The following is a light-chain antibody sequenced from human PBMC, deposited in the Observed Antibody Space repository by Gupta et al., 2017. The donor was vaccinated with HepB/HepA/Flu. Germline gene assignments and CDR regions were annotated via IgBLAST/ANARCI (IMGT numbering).Light chain of an antibody. CDR3: QQTHSFPWT. V-gene: IGKV1D-12*01. CDR1: QGISSW. CDR2: GVS. J-gene: IGKJ1*01. Sequence: DIQMTQSPSSVSASLGDTVTITCRASQGISSWLAWYQQKPGTAPNVLIYGVSSLQSGAPSRFSGSGSGTEFTLTITALQPEDLATYYCQQTHSFPWTVGQGTKVEVK.